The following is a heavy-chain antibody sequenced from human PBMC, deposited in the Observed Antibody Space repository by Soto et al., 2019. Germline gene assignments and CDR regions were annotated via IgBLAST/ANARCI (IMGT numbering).Heavy chain of an antibody. D-gene: IGHD5-18*01. Sequence: GGSLRLSCAASGFTFSGSAMHWVRQAYGKGLEWVGHIRSEANSYATAYAASLKGRFTISRDDSKNTAYLQTNSLKTEDSAVYYCTLVETGIINYFDPWGQGTLVTVSS. CDR2: IRSEANSYAT. J-gene: IGHJ5*02. CDR1: GFTFSGSA. CDR3: TLVETGIINYFDP. V-gene: IGHV3-73*01.